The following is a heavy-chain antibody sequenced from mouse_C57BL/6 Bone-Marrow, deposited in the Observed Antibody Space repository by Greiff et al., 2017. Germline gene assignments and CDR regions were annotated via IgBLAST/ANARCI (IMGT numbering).Heavy chain of an antibody. CDR2: IYPGDGDT. Sequence: VQLQQSGPELVKPGASVKISCKASGYAFSSSWMNWVKQRPGKGLEWIGRIYPGDGDTNYNGKFKGKATLTADKSSSTAYVQLSSLTSEDSAVYFCARSPDYWGQGATLTVSS. CDR3: ARSPDY. CDR1: GYAFSSSW. V-gene: IGHV1-82*01. J-gene: IGHJ2*01.